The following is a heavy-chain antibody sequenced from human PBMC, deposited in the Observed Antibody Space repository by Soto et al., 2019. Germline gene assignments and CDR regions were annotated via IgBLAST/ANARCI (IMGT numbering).Heavy chain of an antibody. J-gene: IGHJ5*02. Sequence: SVKVSSKASGGTFSSYTISWVRQAPVPGLGWMGMIIPILGIANYAQKFQGRVTITADKATSTAYMELSSLRSEDTAVYYCARDYYYDSSGYPLDPWGQGTLVTVSS. CDR1: GGTFSSYT. V-gene: IGHV1-69*04. CDR3: ARDYYYDSSGYPLDP. D-gene: IGHD3-22*01. CDR2: IIPILGIA.